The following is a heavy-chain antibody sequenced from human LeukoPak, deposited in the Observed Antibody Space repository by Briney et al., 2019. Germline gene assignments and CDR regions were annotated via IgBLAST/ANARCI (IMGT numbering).Heavy chain of an antibody. CDR1: GGSISGYY. J-gene: IGHJ4*02. Sequence: SETLSLTCTVSGGSISGYYWSWIRQPPGKGLEWIGYIYYTGSTNYNPSLKSRLTISVDTSKNQFSLKLSSVTAADTAVYYCARGDYGDYDYWGQGTLVTLSS. V-gene: IGHV4-59*13. CDR3: ARGDYGDYDY. CDR2: IYYTGST. D-gene: IGHD4-17*01.